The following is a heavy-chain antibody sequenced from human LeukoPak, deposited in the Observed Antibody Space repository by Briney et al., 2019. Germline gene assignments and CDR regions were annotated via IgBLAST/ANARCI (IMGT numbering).Heavy chain of an antibody. CDR3: ARDSGTTGEVKFDP. CDR2: IYYSGST. V-gene: IGHV4-59*12. D-gene: IGHD3-10*01. J-gene: IGHJ5*02. CDR1: GGSISSYY. Sequence: SETLSLTCTVSGGSISSYYWSWIRQPPGKGLEWIGYIYYSGSTNFNPSLKSRVTISVDTSKNQFSLKLNSVTAADTAIYFCARDSGTTGEVKFDPWGQGTLVTVSS.